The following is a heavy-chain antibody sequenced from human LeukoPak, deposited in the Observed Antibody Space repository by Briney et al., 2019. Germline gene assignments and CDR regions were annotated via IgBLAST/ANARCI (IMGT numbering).Heavy chain of an antibody. V-gene: IGHV3-23*01. D-gene: IGHD1-26*01. CDR1: GFTFSSYG. Sequence: GGSLRLSCAASGFTFSSYGMSWVRQAPGKGLEWVSAISGSGGSTYYADSGKGRFTISRDNSKNTLYLQMNSLRSDDTAVYYCARVEWVGATSYYYYYYYMDVWGKGTTVTVSS. J-gene: IGHJ6*03. CDR3: ARVEWVGATSYYYYYYYMDV. CDR2: ISGSGGST.